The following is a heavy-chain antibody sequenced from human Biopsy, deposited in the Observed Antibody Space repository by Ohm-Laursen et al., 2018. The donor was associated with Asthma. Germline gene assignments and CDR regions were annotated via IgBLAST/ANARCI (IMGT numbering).Heavy chain of an antibody. CDR2: MYHSGSP. CDR1: GGSITSSSYY. V-gene: IGHV4-39*01. D-gene: IGHD3-22*01. CDR3: VRHQYSSSWSTFDY. J-gene: IGHJ4*02. Sequence: TLSLTCTVSGGSITSSSYYWGWIRQPPGKGMEWIGSMYHSGSPYYHPSLKSRATISVDTSKNQLSMKMSSVTAADTAVYFCVRHQYSSSWSTFDYWGQGALVTVSS.